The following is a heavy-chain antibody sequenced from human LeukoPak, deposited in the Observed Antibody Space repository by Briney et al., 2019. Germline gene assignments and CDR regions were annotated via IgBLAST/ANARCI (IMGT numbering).Heavy chain of an antibody. Sequence: SETLSLTCTVSGGSISSYYWSWIRQPPGKGLEWIGYIYHSGSTNYNPSLKSRVAISVDTSKNQFSLKLSSVTAADTAVYYCAMAMVGGVRGDYYGMDVWGQGTTVTVSS. V-gene: IGHV4-59*01. CDR1: GGSISSYY. J-gene: IGHJ6*02. CDR2: IYHSGST. CDR3: AMAMVGGVRGDYYGMDV. D-gene: IGHD3-10*01.